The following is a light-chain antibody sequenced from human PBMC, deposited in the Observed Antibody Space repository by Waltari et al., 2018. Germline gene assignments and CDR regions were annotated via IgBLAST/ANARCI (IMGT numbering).Light chain of an antibody. CDR3: QQYDGEVVT. Sequence: DIVLTQSPDTLSLSPGERATLSCRASQSVTSLSLTWDQQKLGQAHRLLIYGTSSRATGIPDRFSGSGSGTDFTLTISRLEPEDFAVYYCQQYDGEVVTFGGGTKVEI. J-gene: IGKJ4*01. CDR1: QSVTSLS. CDR2: GTS. V-gene: IGKV3-20*01.